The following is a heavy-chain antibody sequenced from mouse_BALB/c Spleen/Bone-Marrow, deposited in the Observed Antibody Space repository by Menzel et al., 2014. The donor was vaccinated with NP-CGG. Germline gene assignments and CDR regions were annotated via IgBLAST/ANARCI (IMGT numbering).Heavy chain of an antibody. V-gene: IGHV1-4*02. J-gene: IGHJ3*01. CDR2: INPSSGYT. Sequence: VQLQQSAAELARPGASVKMSCKASGYTFTSYTMHWVKQRPGQGLEWVGYINPSSGYTEYNQKFKDKTTLTADKSSSTAYMQLSSLTSEDSAVYYCAYWDLAYWGQGTLVTVSA. CDR1: GYTFTSYT. CDR3: AYWDLAY. D-gene: IGHD4-1*01.